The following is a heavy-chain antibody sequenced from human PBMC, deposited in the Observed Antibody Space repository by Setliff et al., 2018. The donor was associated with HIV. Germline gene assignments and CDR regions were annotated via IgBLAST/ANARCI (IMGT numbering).Heavy chain of an antibody. CDR3: RVGETAVDDLVYFDY. Sequence: SETLSLTCGVSGYSSSSGYYWGWIRQPPGKGLEWIGSMYHSGSTNYNPSLKSRVTISGDTSKNQFSLKLSSVTVADTAVYYCRVGETAVDDLVYFDYWGQGTLVTVSS. CDR1: GYSSSSGYY. D-gene: IGHD5-18*01. J-gene: IGHJ4*02. CDR2: MYHSGST. V-gene: IGHV4-38-2*01.